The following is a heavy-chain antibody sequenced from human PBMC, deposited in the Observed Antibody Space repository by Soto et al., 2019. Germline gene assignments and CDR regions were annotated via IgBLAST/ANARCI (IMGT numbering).Heavy chain of an antibody. D-gene: IGHD2-21*01. V-gene: IGHV4-31*03. CDR1: GAALNSGNYY. CDR2: IYVTGAV. CDR3: ARLRIATNNYKWFDP. J-gene: IGHJ5*02. Sequence: SETLSHTCSVSGAALNSGNYYWSWIRQVPGKGLEWIGHIYVTGAVDYNPSLRDRITISQDTSERQFSLNLRLVTAADTAVYYCARLRIATNNYKWFDPRGQGTLVTVSS.